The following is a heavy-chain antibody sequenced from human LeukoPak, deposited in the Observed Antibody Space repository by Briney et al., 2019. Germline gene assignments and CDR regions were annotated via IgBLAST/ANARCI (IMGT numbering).Heavy chain of an antibody. CDR2: ISYDGSNK. CDR3: ARHTQPLGP. Sequence: GGSLRLSCAASGFTFSSYAMHWVRQTPGKGLEWVAVISYDGSNKYYADSVKGRFTISRDNSKNTLYLQMNSLRAEDTAVYYCARHTQPLGPWGQGTLVTVSS. D-gene: IGHD6-6*01. V-gene: IGHV3-30-3*01. CDR1: GFTFSSYA. J-gene: IGHJ5*02.